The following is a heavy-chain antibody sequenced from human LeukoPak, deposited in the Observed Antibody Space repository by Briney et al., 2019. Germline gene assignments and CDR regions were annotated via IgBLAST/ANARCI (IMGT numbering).Heavy chain of an antibody. D-gene: IGHD3-10*01. V-gene: IGHV4-34*01. CDR1: GGSFSGYY. CDR2: INHSGST. J-gene: IGHJ4*02. CDR3: ARDVSGFDY. Sequence: SETLSLTCAVYGGSFSGYYWSWIRQPPGKGLEWIGEINHSGSTNYNPSLESRVTISVDTSKNQFSLKLSSVTAADTAVYYCARDVSGFDYWGQGTLVTVSS.